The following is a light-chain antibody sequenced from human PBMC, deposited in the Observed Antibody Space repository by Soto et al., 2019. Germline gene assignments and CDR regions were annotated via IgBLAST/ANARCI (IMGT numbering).Light chain of an antibody. J-gene: IGKJ4*01. CDR2: AAS. CDR3: QQSYNSPLT. Sequence: DIQMTQSPSSMSASVGDRVIITCRTSQSISRYLNWYQQKPGKAPKLLIYAASSLQGGVPSTFSGSGSGIEFTLTISSLQPEDFATYFCQQSYNSPLTXXXGTTVEXK. V-gene: IGKV1-39*01. CDR1: QSISRY.